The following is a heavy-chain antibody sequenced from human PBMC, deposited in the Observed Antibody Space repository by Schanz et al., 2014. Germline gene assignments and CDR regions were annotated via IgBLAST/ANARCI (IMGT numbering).Heavy chain of an antibody. CDR1: GGSISSGGYS. CDR3: VVGDVGAHSYFYYGMEV. Sequence: QVQLQESGPGLVKPSQTLSLTCAVSGGSISSGGYSWSWIRQPPGKGLEWIGYMYHSGSSNYNPSLKSRVTISVDTSKNQFSLKMRSVTAADTAVYYCVVGDVGAHSYFYYGMEVWGQGTTVTVSS. J-gene: IGHJ6*02. CDR2: MYHSGSS. D-gene: IGHD3-16*01. V-gene: IGHV4-30-4*07.